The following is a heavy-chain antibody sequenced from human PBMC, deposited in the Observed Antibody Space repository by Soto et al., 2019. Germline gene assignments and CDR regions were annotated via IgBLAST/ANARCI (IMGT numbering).Heavy chain of an antibody. D-gene: IGHD4-17*01. CDR1: GGSITGSSYY. V-gene: IGHV4-39*01. CDR3: ARQRTTVVTQAYFDH. J-gene: IGHJ4*02. CDR2: IYYSGRS. Sequence: SETLSLTCTVSGGSITGSSYYWGWIRQPPGKGLEWIGGIYYSGRSYYNPSLKSRVTMSVDTSKNQFSLTLNSVTAADAAVYYCARQRTTVVTQAYFDHWGQGTLVTVSS.